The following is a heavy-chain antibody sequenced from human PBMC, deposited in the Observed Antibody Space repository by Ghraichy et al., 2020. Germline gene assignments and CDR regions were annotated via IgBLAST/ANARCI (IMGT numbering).Heavy chain of an antibody. CDR1: GFTFSSYA. Sequence: GESLNISCAASGFTFSSYAMTWVRQTPGKGLEWASSIGSSGGNTYHADSVKGRFTISRDNSKNTLYLQMNSLRVEDAAVYYCAKAWGYCSGGPCPPYNWFDPWGQGTLVTVSS. CDR3: AKAWGYCSGGPCPPYNWFDP. D-gene: IGHD2-15*01. V-gene: IGHV3-23*01. J-gene: IGHJ5*02. CDR2: IGSSGGNT.